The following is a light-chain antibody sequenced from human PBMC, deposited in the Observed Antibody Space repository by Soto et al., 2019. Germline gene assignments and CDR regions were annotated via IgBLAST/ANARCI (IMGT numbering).Light chain of an antibody. Sequence: DIQMTQSPSSLSASVGDRVTISCRASQSISYYLNWYQQKQGRAPRLLIYSTSTLQSGVPSKFSGSASGTDFTLTISSLQPEDFETYYCQQSYSTPWTFGKGTKVDIX. J-gene: IGKJ1*01. CDR3: QQSYSTPWT. CDR1: QSISYY. CDR2: STS. V-gene: IGKV1-39*01.